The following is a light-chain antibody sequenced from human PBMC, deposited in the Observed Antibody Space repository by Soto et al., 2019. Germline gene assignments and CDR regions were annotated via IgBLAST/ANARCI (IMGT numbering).Light chain of an antibody. CDR3: QHYGASQYT. CDR1: QSVTSSN. Sequence: IVLTQSPGTLSLSPGETVTLSCRASQSVTSSNLAWYQQKPGQAPRLLIYGASYRATGIADKFTGGGSGADFSLTISRLEPEDFAVYFCQHYGASQYTLGQGNKLEIK. V-gene: IGKV3-20*01. CDR2: GAS. J-gene: IGKJ2*01.